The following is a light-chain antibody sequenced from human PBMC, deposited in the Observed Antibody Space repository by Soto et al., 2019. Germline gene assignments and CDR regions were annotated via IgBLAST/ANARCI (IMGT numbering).Light chain of an antibody. V-gene: IGKV1-5*01. Sequence: DIQMTQSPSTLSASVGDRVTITCRASQNIDDYLAWYQQKPGKAPKLLIYDASNLQGGVPSRFSGSGSGTEFTLTISSLQPDDFATYYCQQYNSYSEAFGQGTKVDIK. CDR2: DAS. J-gene: IGKJ1*01. CDR1: QNIDDY. CDR3: QQYNSYSEA.